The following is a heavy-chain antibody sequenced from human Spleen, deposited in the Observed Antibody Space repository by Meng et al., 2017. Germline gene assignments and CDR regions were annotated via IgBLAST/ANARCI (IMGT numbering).Heavy chain of an antibody. J-gene: IGHJ4*02. D-gene: IGHD6-6*01. Sequence: GHHQGSGQSPLTPSETLSTTCTSSGGSVSSGSYYWSWIRQPPGKGLEWIGHIYYSGSTNYNPSLKSRVTISVDTSKNQFSLKLSSVTAADTAVYFCARSSTSPASYFFDYWGQGTLVTVSS. CDR1: GGSVSSGSYY. CDR3: ARSSTSPASYFFDY. V-gene: IGHV4-61*01. CDR2: IYYSGST.